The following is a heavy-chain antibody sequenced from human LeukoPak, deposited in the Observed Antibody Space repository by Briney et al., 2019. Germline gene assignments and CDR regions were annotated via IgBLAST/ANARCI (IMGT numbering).Heavy chain of an antibody. Sequence: PGGSLRLSCAASGFTFSSYAMSWVRQAPGKGLEWVSAISGSGGSTYYADSVKGRFTISRDNSKNTLYLQMNSLRAEDTAVYYCTFRNLEWELLTGGAFDIWGQGTMVTVSS. CDR1: GFTFSSYA. CDR3: TFRNLEWELLTGGAFDI. J-gene: IGHJ3*02. D-gene: IGHD1-26*01. CDR2: ISGSGGST. V-gene: IGHV3-23*01.